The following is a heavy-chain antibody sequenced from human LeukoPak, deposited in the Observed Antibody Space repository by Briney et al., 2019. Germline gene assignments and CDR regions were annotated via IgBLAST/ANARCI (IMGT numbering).Heavy chain of an antibody. V-gene: IGHV1-2*06. CDR2: IIPSSGGT. D-gene: IGHD2-2*01. CDR3: STEDKYCSSASCGAY. Sequence: ASVKVSCKASGYTIADYYMHWVRQAPGQGLEWMGLIIPSSGGTSYERKFQGRVTMTRDTSIGTFYLELSSLRSDDTAMYYCSTEDKYCSSASCGAYWGQGTLVTVSS. J-gene: IGHJ4*02. CDR1: GYTIADYY.